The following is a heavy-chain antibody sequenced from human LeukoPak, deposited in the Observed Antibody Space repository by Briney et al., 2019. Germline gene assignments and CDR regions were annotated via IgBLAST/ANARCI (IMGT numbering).Heavy chain of an antibody. CDR2: INPSGGST. J-gene: IGHJ4*02. CDR3: ARDSRGSSSLYYFDH. CDR1: GYTFTSYY. Sequence: ASVKVSCKASGYTFTSYYMHWVRQAPGQGLGWMGIINPSGGSTSYAQKFQGRVTMTRDTSTSTVYMELSSLRSEDTAVYYCARDSRGSSSLYYFDHWGQGTLVTVSS. D-gene: IGHD6-6*01. V-gene: IGHV1-46*01.